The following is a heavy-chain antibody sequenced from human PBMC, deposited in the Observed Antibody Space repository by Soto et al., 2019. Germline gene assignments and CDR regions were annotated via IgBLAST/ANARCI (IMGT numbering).Heavy chain of an antibody. CDR3: AREMATIRYYYYGMDV. V-gene: IGHV1-69*13. Sequence: GASVNVSCKASGGTFSSYAISWVRQAPGQGLEWMGGIIPIFGTANYAQKFQGRVTITADESTSTAYMELSSLRSEDTAVYYCAREMATIRYYYYGMDVWGQGTTVTVSS. CDR2: IIPIFGTA. CDR1: GGTFSSYA. J-gene: IGHJ6*02. D-gene: IGHD5-12*01.